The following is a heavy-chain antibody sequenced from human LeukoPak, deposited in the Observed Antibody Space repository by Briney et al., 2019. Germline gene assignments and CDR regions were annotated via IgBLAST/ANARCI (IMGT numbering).Heavy chain of an antibody. CDR1: GFTFSSYW. CDR2: INRDGSST. J-gene: IGHJ6*04. Sequence: PGGAVTLSCAACGFTFSSYWMHWVGQAAGKGVVGVSRINRDGSSTTYADSVKGRLTTSRDNAKNTLYLQMDSLRDDDTAVYYCARDPGYESWSPFWGGMDVWGNGTTVIVSS. V-gene: IGHV3-74*01. D-gene: IGHD3-16*01. CDR3: ARDPGYESWSPFWGGMDV.